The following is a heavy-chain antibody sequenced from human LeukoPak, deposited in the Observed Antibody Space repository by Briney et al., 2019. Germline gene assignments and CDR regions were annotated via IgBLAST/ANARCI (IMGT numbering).Heavy chain of an antibody. V-gene: IGHV3-74*01. CDR2: INPDGRST. D-gene: IGHD1-26*01. CDR3: TRDHGVGATDIDY. Sequence: QSGGSQRLSCAASGFTFSRYWMHWVRQTPRKGLVWVSRINPDGRSTTYADSVKGRFTVSRDNAKNTLYLQVNSLRAEDTAVYYCTRDHGVGATDIDYWGQGTLVTVSS. CDR1: GFTFSRYW. J-gene: IGHJ4*02.